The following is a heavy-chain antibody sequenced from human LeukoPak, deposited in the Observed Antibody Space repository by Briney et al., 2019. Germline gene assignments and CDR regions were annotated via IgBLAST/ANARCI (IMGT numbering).Heavy chain of an antibody. CDR3: ATDLRWVVVITTMGY. V-gene: IGHV1-24*01. CDR2: FDPEDGEK. D-gene: IGHD3-22*01. J-gene: IGHJ4*02. CDR1: GYTLTELS. Sequence: ASVKVSCKVSGYTLTELSMHWVRQAPGKGLEWMGGFDPEDGEKIYAQKFQGRVTMTEDTSTDTAYMELSSLRSEDTAVYYCATDLRWVVVITTMGYWGQGTLVTVSS.